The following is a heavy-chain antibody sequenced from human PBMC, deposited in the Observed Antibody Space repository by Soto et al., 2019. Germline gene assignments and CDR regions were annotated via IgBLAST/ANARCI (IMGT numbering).Heavy chain of an antibody. V-gene: IGHV3-11*01. J-gene: IGHJ6*03. Sequence: QVQLVESGGGLVKPGGSLRLSCAASGFTFSDYYMSWIRQAPGKGLEWVSYISSSGSTIYYADSVKGRFTISRDNAKNSLYLQINSLRAEDTAVYYCARVLYSNPVYYYYHMDVWGKGTTVTISS. CDR2: ISSSGSTI. CDR3: ARVLYSNPVYYYYHMDV. D-gene: IGHD4-4*01. CDR1: GFTFSDYY.